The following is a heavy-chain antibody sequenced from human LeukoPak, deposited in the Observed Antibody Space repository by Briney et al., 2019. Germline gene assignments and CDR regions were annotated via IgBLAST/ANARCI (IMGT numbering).Heavy chain of an antibody. J-gene: IGHJ3*02. CDR1: GGSISSYY. Sequence: KPSETLSLTCTVSGGSISSYYWSWIRQPPGKGLEWIGYIYYSGSTNYNPSLKSRVTISVDTSKNQFSLQLSSVTAADTAVYYCARNSPRGYAHAFDIWGQGTMVTVSS. CDR3: ARNSPRGYAHAFDI. D-gene: IGHD5-12*01. V-gene: IGHV4-59*01. CDR2: IYYSGST.